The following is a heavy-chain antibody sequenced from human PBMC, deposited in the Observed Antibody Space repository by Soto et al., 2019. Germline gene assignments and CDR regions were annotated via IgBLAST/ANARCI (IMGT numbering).Heavy chain of an antibody. D-gene: IGHD2-15*01. Sequence: PSQTLSLTCAVSGDSVSINSAAWNWIRQSPSRGLEWLGRTYYRSKWYNDYAVSVKSRITINPDTSKNQFSLQLNSVTPEDTAVYYCALGYCSGGSCYYYYGMDVWGQGTTVTVSS. J-gene: IGHJ6*02. CDR1: GDSVSINSAA. CDR2: TYYRSKWYN. CDR3: ALGYCSGGSCYYYYGMDV. V-gene: IGHV6-1*01.